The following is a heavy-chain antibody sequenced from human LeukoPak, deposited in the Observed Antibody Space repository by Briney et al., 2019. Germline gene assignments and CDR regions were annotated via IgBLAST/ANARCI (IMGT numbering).Heavy chain of an antibody. CDR1: GFTFSSYA. D-gene: IGHD6-13*01. CDR3: AKEVYSSSWDGDFDY. J-gene: IGHJ4*02. V-gene: IGHV3-30*18. CDR2: ISYDGSNK. Sequence: GGSLRLSCAASGFTFSSYAMSWVRQAPGKGLEWVAVISYDGSNKYYADSVKGRFTISRDNSKNTLYLQMNSLRAEDTAVYYCAKEVYSSSWDGDFDYWGQGTLVTVSS.